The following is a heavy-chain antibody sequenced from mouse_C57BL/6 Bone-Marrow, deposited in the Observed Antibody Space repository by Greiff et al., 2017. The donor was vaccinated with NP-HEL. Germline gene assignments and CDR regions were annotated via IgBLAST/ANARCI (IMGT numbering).Heavy chain of an antibody. D-gene: IGHD2-4*01. J-gene: IGHJ4*01. CDR1: GYAFTNYL. CDR2: INPGSGGT. CDR3: ARAIYYDYGDYAMDY. Sequence: VQGVESGAELVRPGTSVKVSCKASGYAFTNYLIEWVKQRPGQGLEWIGVINPGSGGTNYNEKFKGKATLTADKSSSTAYMQLSSLTSEDSAVYFCARAIYYDYGDYAMDYWGQGTSVTVSS. V-gene: IGHV1-54*01.